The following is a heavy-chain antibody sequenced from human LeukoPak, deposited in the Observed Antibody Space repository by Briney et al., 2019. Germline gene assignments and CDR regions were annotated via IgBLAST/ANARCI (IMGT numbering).Heavy chain of an antibody. Sequence: GGSLRLSCAASGFTVSSNYMSWVRQAPGKGLEWVSVIYSGGSTYYADSVKGRFTISRDNSKNTLYLQMNSLRAEDTAVYYCARGRAGRDYYYGMDVWGQGTTVTVSS. CDR1: GFTVSSNY. J-gene: IGHJ6*02. CDR2: IYSGGST. V-gene: IGHV3-66*01. D-gene: IGHD6-19*01. CDR3: ARGRAGRDYYYGMDV.